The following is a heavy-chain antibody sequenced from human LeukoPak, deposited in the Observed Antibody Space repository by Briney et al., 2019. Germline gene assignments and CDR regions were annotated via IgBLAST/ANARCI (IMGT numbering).Heavy chain of an antibody. Sequence: PGGSLRLSCAASGFTFSSSAMSWVRQAPGKGLEWVSAISGSGVSTYYADSVKGRFTISRDNSKNTLYLQMNSLRAEDTAVYYCAKHRGYSSNWFDPWGQGTQVTVSS. D-gene: IGHD5-18*01. J-gene: IGHJ5*02. CDR2: ISGSGVST. CDR1: GFTFSSSA. V-gene: IGHV3-23*01. CDR3: AKHRGYSSNWFDP.